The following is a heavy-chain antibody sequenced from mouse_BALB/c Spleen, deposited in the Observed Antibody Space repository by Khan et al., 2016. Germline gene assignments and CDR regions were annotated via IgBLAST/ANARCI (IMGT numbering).Heavy chain of an antibody. D-gene: IGHD2-4*01. J-gene: IGHJ3*01. Sequence: VQLQQPGAELVKPRASVKLSCTASGFNIKDTYMHWVKQRPEQGLEWIGRIDPANGNTKYDPKFQGKATITADTSSNTAYLQLSSLTSEDTAVYYCARSPYDYDVGFAYWGQGTLVTVSA. CDR1: GFNIKDTY. V-gene: IGHV14-3*02. CDR3: ARSPYDYDVGFAY. CDR2: IDPANGNT.